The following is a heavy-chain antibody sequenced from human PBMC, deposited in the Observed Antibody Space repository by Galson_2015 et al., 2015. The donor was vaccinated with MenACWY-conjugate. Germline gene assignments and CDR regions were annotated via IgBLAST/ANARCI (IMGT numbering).Heavy chain of an antibody. CDR3: ARGRRGYSYGLGY. J-gene: IGHJ4*02. CDR1: GFTFSSYR. V-gene: IGHV3-48*04. CDR2: ISSSSSTI. D-gene: IGHD5-18*01. Sequence: SLRLSCAASGFTFSSYRMNWVRQAPGKGLEWVSYISSSSSTIYYADSVKGRFTISRDNAKNSLYLQMNSLRAEDTAVYYCARGRRGYSYGLGYWGQGTLVTVSS.